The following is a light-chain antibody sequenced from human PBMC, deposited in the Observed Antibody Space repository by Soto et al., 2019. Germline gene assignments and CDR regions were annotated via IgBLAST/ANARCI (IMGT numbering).Light chain of an antibody. CDR3: LLYYGGAQLI. CDR1: TGAVTSAYY. CDR2: STS. Sequence: QAVVTQEPSLTVSPGGTVTLTCTSSTGAVTSAYYPNWFQQKPGQAPRPLIYSTSNKHSWTPARFSGSLLGGKAALTVSGVQPEDEADYYCLLYYGGAQLIFGGGTKLTVL. V-gene: IGLV7-43*01. J-gene: IGLJ2*01.